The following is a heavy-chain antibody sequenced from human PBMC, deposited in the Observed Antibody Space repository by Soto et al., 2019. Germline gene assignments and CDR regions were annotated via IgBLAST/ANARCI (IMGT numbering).Heavy chain of an antibody. CDR2: VNWNGRTT. CDR1: GVTVDGCV. V-gene: IGHV3-9*01. J-gene: IGHJ4*02. Sequence: PGGSLRLSCAASGVTVDGCVMHWVRQAPGKGLEWVASVNWNGRTTLYAAAVKGRFSVSRNNGKNSPYLEMTSPRPNKTALYCCAKATAYNYVLDHWRQGTLVTVSS. CDR3: AKATAYNYVLDH. D-gene: IGHD3-16*01.